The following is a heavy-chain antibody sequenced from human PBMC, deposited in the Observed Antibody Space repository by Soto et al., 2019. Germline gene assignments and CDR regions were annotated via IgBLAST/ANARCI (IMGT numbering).Heavy chain of an antibody. Sequence: GGSLRLSCAASGFTFSSYGMHWVRQATGKGLEWVAVISYDGSNKYYADSVKGRFTISRDNSKNTLYLQMNSLRAEDTAVYYCAKAHIVVVPAAIRSGIDYWGQGTLVTVSS. CDR1: GFTFSSYG. D-gene: IGHD2-2*02. CDR3: AKAHIVVVPAAIRSGIDY. CDR2: ISYDGSNK. J-gene: IGHJ4*02. V-gene: IGHV3-30*18.